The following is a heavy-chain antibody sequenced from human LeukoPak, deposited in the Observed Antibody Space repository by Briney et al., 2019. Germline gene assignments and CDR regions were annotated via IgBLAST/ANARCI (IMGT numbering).Heavy chain of an antibody. Sequence: PGRSLRLSCAASGFTFSSYGIHWVRQAPGKGLEWVAVIWYDGSNKYYADSVKGRFTISRDNSENTLYLQMNSLRAEDTAVYYCARDDSGQLDYWGQGTLVTVSS. V-gene: IGHV3-33*01. CDR2: IWYDGSNK. CDR3: ARDDSGQLDY. D-gene: IGHD5-18*01. J-gene: IGHJ4*02. CDR1: GFTFSSYG.